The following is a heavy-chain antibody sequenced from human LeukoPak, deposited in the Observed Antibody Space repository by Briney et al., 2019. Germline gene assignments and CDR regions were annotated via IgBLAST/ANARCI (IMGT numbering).Heavy chain of an antibody. CDR3: ASNTGTVFDY. J-gene: IGHJ4*02. V-gene: IGHV4-59*01. CDR1: GDFNTAYY. D-gene: IGHD7-27*01. Sequence: SETLSLTCTVSGDFNTAYYWSWIRQPPGKGLEWIGYVYYSWSTEYNPSLMSRVTISLEMSKHQFYLNMTYVTAADTAVYYCASNTGTVFDYWGQGALVTVSS. CDR2: VYYSWST.